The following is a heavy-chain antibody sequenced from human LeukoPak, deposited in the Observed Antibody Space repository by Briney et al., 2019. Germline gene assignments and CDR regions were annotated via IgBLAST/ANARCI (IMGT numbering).Heavy chain of an antibody. J-gene: IGHJ5*02. CDR1: GYSFTSYW. CDR3: ARRVVVRVDP. Sequence: GGSLRLSCKGSGYSFTSYWIGWVRQMPGKGLEWMGIIYPGDSDTRYSPSFQGQVTISADKSISTAYLQWSSLKASDTAMYYCARRVVVRVDPWGQGTLVTVSS. CDR2: IYPGDSDT. D-gene: IGHD2-2*01. V-gene: IGHV5-51*01.